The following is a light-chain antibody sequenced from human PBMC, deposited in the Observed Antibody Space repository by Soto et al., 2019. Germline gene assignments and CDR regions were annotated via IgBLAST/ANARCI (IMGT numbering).Light chain of an antibody. CDR2: GVF. CDR3: QHYDGSPRT. Sequence: ETVLTQSPGTVSLSPGERATLSCRTSQSVNSNYLAWYQQKPGQAPRLLIYGVFNRATGIPDRFSGSGSGXXXXXXXXGLEPEDSAVYYCQHYDGSPRTFGQGTKLEIK. J-gene: IGKJ2*01. V-gene: IGKV3-20*01. CDR1: QSVNSNY.